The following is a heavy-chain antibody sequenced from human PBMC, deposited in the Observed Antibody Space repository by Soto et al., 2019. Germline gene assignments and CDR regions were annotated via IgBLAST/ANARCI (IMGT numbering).Heavy chain of an antibody. CDR2: ISAYNGNP. J-gene: IGHJ4*02. V-gene: IGHV1-18*01. D-gene: IGHD2-15*01. Sequence: QVQLVQSGAEVKKPGASVKVSCKASGYTCTSYVISCVRQAPGKGLEWMGWISAYNGNPNYAHKLQGRVTMTTDTSTSTAYMELSSMRADDTAVYYCARGLRVVTTHFDYWGQGTLVTVSS. CDR1: GYTCTSYV. CDR3: ARGLRVVTTHFDY.